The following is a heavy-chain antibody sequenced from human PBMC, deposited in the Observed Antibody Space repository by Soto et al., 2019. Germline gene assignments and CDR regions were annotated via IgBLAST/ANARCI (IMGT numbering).Heavy chain of an antibody. J-gene: IGHJ6*02. Sequence: EVQLVESGGGLIQPGGSLRLSCTASGFTVSSNYMSWVRQAPGKGLEWVSVIYSGDTTYYADSVKGRFTISRDHSKNTLYVQIHRLRAEDTAVYYCARDLRTLYGMDVWGQGTTVTVSS. CDR1: GFTVSSNY. V-gene: IGHV3-53*01. CDR3: ARDLRTLYGMDV. CDR2: IYSGDTT.